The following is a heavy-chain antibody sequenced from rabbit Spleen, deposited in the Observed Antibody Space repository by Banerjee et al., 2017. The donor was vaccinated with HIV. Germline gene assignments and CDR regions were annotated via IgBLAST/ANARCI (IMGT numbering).Heavy chain of an antibody. J-gene: IGHJ4*01. CDR2: INAATAKP. V-gene: IGHV1S45*01. Sequence: QEQLVESGGGLVQPEGSLTLTCKASGFSFGDRDVMCWVRQAPGKGLEWIACINAATAKPVYAPRAKSRLPNSKTASTTMTLQMTSLTATDTATYFCASENIGGGKFNGVDLWGPGTLVTV. CDR1: GFSFGDRDV. D-gene: IGHD3-1*01. CDR3: ASENIGGGKFNGVDL.